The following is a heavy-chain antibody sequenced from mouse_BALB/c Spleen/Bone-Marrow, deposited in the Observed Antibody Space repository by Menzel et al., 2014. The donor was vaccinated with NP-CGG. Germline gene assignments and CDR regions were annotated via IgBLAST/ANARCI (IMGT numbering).Heavy chain of an antibody. Sequence: EVQLQQSGPELVKPGASVKISCKASGYSFTGYTMNWVKQSHGKNLEWIGLINPYSGGTSYNQKFKGRAALTVDKSSSTAYMELLSLTSEDSAVYYCARSGLYYGNYLYAMDFWGQGTSVTVSS. CDR1: GYSFTGYT. J-gene: IGHJ4*01. V-gene: IGHV1-31*01. D-gene: IGHD2-1*01. CDR2: INPYSGGT. CDR3: ARSGLYYGNYLYAMDF.